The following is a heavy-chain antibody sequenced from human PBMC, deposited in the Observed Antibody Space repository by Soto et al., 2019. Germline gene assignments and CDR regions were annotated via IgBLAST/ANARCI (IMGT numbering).Heavy chain of an antibody. CDR1: GYTFTGYY. Sequence: QVQLVQSGAEVKKPGASVKVSCKASGYTFTGYYMHWVRQAPGQGLEWMGWINPNSGGTNYAQKFQGWVTLTRDTSISTAYMGLSRLRADDTDVYYFAREIDCINGVCYHRDYYYGMDVWGQGTTVTVSS. J-gene: IGHJ6*02. V-gene: IGHV1-2*04. CDR3: AREIDCINGVCYHRDYYYGMDV. CDR2: INPNSGGT. D-gene: IGHD2-8*01.